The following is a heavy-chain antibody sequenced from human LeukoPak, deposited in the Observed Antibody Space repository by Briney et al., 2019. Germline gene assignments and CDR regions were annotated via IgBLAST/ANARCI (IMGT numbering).Heavy chain of an antibody. D-gene: IGHD3-3*01. J-gene: IGHJ5*02. Sequence: GESLKISCKGSGYSFTSYWIGWVRQMPGKGLEWRGIIYPGDSDTRYSPSFQGQVTISADKSISTAYLQWSSLKATDTAMYYCARHPSFGVEQYNWFDPWGQGTLVTVSS. CDR2: IYPGDSDT. CDR3: ARHPSFGVEQYNWFDP. CDR1: GYSFTSYW. V-gene: IGHV5-51*01.